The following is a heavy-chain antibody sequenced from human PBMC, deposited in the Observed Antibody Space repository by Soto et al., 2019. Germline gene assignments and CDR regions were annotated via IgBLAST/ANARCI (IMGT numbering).Heavy chain of an antibody. CDR1: GFTFSSYA. CDR3: ARDSGSYLSYYFDY. D-gene: IGHD1-26*01. Sequence: GGSLRLSCAASGFTFSSYAMSWVRQAPGKGLEWVSAISGSGGSTYYADSVKGRFTISRDNSKNTLYLQMNSLRAEDTAVYYCARDSGSYLSYYFDYWGQGTLVTVSS. V-gene: IGHV3-23*01. J-gene: IGHJ4*02. CDR2: ISGSGGST.